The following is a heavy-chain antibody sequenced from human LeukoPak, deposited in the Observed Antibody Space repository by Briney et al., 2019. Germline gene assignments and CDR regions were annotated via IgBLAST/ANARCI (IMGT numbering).Heavy chain of an antibody. Sequence: GASVKVSCKASGGTFSSYAISWVRQAPGQGLEWMGGIIPIFGTANYAQKFQGRVTITTDESTSTAYMELSSLRSEDTAVYYCAENEYDYVWGSHRSVYLDPWGQGTLVTVSS. J-gene: IGHJ5*02. D-gene: IGHD3-16*02. V-gene: IGHV1-69*05. CDR3: AENEYDYVWGSHRSVYLDP. CDR1: GGTFSSYA. CDR2: IIPIFGTA.